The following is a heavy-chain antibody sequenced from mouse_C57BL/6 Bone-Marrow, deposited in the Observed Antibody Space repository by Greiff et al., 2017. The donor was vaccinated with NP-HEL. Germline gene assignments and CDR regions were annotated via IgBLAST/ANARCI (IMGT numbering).Heavy chain of an antibody. Sequence: VQLQQSGAELVRPGTSVKVSCKASGYAFTNYLIEWVKQRPGQGLEWIGVINPGSGGTNYNEKFKGKATLTAAKSSSTAYMQLSSLTSEDSAVYFCAISPFFYYYAMDYWGQGTSVTVSS. CDR1: GYAFTNYL. V-gene: IGHV1-54*01. CDR3: AISPFFYYYAMDY. J-gene: IGHJ4*01. CDR2: INPGSGGT.